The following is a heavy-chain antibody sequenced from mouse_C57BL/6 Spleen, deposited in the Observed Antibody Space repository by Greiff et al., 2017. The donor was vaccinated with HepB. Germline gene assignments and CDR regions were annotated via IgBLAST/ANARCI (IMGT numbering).Heavy chain of an antibody. CDR2: ISYDGSN. CDR1: GYSITSGYY. D-gene: IGHD2-12*01. CDR3: ARHYTGFAY. J-gene: IGHJ3*01. Sequence: EVQLQQSGPGLVKPSQSLSLTCSVTGYSITSGYYWNWIRQFPGNKLEWMGYISYDGSNNYNPSLKNRISITRDTSKNQFFLKLNSVTTEDTATYYCARHYTGFAYWGQGTLVTVSA. V-gene: IGHV3-6*01.